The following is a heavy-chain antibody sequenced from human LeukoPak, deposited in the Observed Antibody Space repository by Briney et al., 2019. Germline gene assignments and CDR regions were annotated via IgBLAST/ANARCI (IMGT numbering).Heavy chain of an antibody. J-gene: IGHJ4*02. V-gene: IGHV1-46*01. CDR3: ASSITGSVDYYDSSGFDY. Sequence: ASVKVSCKASGYTFTSYYMHWVRQAPRQGLEWMGIINPSGGSTSYAQKFQGRVTMTRDTSTSTVYMELSSLRSEDTAVYYCASSITGSVDYYDSSGFDYWGQGTLVTVSS. D-gene: IGHD3-22*01. CDR1: GYTFTSYY. CDR2: INPSGGST.